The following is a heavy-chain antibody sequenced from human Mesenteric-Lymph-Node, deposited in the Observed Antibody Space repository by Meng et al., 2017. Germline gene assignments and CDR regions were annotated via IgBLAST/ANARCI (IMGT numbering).Heavy chain of an antibody. J-gene: IGHJ5*02. CDR2: INHSGST. D-gene: IGHD3-10*01. Sequence: QGELRQGGAGLLKPSATLSLTCAVYGGSFSGYYWSWIRQPPGKGLEWIGEINHSGSTNYNPSLKSRVTISVDTSKNQFSLKLSSVTAADTAVYYCARGHYGSGSPQVSDPWGQGTLVTVSS. CDR3: ARGHYGSGSPQVSDP. CDR1: GGSFSGYY. V-gene: IGHV4-34*01.